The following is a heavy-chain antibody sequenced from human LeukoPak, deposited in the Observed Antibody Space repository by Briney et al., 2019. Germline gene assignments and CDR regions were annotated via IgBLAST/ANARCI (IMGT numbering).Heavy chain of an antibody. CDR2: INPNSGGT. CDR1: GYTFTGYY. V-gene: IGHV1-2*02. J-gene: IGHJ4*02. D-gene: IGHD3/OR15-3a*01. CDR3: ARDKGLAELFDY. Sequence: ASVKVSCKASGYTFTGYYMHWVRQAPGQGLEWMGWINPNSGGTNYAQKFQGRVTMTRDTSISTAYMELSRLRSDDTAVYYCARDKGLAELFDYWGQGTLVTVSS.